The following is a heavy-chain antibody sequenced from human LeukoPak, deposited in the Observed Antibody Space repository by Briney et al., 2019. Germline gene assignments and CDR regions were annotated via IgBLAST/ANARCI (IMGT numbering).Heavy chain of an antibody. CDR3: ARAYCSSTSCYAYYYYGMDV. D-gene: IGHD2-2*01. J-gene: IGHJ6*02. V-gene: IGHV1-69*06. CDR1: GGTFSSYA. CDR2: IIPIFGTA. Sequence: SVKVSCKASGGTFSSYAISWVRQAPGQGLEWMGGIIPIFGTANYAQKFQGRVTITADKSTSTAYMELSSLRSEDTAVYYCARAYCSSTSCYAYYYYGMDVWGQGTTVTVSS.